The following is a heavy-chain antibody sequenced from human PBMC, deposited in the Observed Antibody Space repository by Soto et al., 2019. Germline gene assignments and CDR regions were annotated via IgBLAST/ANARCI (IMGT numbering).Heavy chain of an antibody. J-gene: IGHJ2*01. Sequence: QEQLVESGGGVVQPGRSLSLSCAASRFAFSSYGMHWVRQAPGKGLEWVAVISYDGGYENYADSVKGRFTVSRDNSKKSLLLQMNSLRTEHTAVYYCATGTTVTPWRYLDLWGQGTLVTVS. CDR2: ISYDGGYE. V-gene: IGHV3-30*03. D-gene: IGHD4-17*01. CDR3: ATGTTVTPWRYLDL. CDR1: RFAFSSYG.